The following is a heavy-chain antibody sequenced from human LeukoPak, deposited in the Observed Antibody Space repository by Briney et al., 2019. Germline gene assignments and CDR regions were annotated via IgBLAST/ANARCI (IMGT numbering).Heavy chain of an antibody. CDR2: INPNSGNT. J-gene: IGHJ6*03. CDR3: ARGLDCSSTSCYWNYYYYMDV. Sequence: ASVKVSCKGSGYTFTSYDINWVRQATGQGLEWMGWINPNSGNTGYAQKFQGRVTITRNTSISTAYMELSSLRSEDTAVYYCARGLDCSSTSCYWNYYYYMDVWGKGTTVTVSS. CDR1: GYTFTSYD. V-gene: IGHV1-8*03. D-gene: IGHD2-2*01.